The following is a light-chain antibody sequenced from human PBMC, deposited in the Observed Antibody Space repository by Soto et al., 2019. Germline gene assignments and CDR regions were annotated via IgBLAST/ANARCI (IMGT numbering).Light chain of an antibody. CDR3: QQSYSTPGFT. CDR2: AAS. CDR1: QSISSY. J-gene: IGKJ3*01. Sequence: DTQMTQSPSSLSASVGDRVTITCRASQSISSYLNWYQQKPGKAPKLLIYAASSLQSGVPSRFSGSGSGTDFTLTISSLQPEDFATYYCQQSYSTPGFTFGPGTRVAI. V-gene: IGKV1-39*01.